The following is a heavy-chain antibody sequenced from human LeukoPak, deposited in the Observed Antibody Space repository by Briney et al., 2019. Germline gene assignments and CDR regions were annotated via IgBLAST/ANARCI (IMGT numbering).Heavy chain of an antibody. V-gene: IGHV4-59*08. CDR3: ARHGGTIAYLDY. CDR2: VYHSGTT. J-gene: IGHJ4*02. CDR1: GGSMSTYY. Sequence: SETLSLPRTVSGGSMSTYYWSWIRQAPGKGLEWIGYVYHSGTTNYNPSLKSRVSISADTSKNHFSLRLRSVTAADTAAYFCARHGGTIAYLDYWGQGMVVTVAS. D-gene: IGHD1-26*01.